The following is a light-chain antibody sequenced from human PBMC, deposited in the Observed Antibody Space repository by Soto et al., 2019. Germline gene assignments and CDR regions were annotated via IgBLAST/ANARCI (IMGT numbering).Light chain of an antibody. J-gene: IGKJ4*01. V-gene: IGKV3-11*01. CDR2: DAS. Sequence: EIVMTQPPATLSVSPGEGATLSCRASQSVSSKLAWYQQKPGQAPRLLIYDASNRATGIPARFSGSGSGTDFTLTISSLEPEDFAVYYCQQRSNWPLTFGGGTKVDIK. CDR3: QQRSNWPLT. CDR1: QSVSSK.